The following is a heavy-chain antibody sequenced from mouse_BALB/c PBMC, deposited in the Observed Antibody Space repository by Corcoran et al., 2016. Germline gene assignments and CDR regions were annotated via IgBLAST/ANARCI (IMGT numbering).Heavy chain of an antibody. J-gene: IGHJ3*01. CDR3: ARGWGGWFAY. CDR2: INPGSGGT. D-gene: IGHD1-1*02. V-gene: IGHV1-54*01. Sequence: QVQLQQSGVELVRPGTSVKVSCKASGYAFRNYLIEWVKQRPGQGLECIGVINPGSGGTNYNENFKGKATLTTDKSSSTAYMQLSSLTSDDSAVYFCARGWGGWFAYWGQGTLVTVSA. CDR1: GYAFRNYL.